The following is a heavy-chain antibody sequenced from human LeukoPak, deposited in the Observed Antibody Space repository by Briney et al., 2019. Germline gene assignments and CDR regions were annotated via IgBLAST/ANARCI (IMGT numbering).Heavy chain of an antibody. CDR2: ISYDGSNK. D-gene: IGHD6-13*01. CDR3: AKVGQQQLPDY. J-gene: IGHJ4*02. V-gene: IGHV3-30*18. Sequence: GGSLRLSCAASGFTFSSYGMHWVRQAPGKRLEWVAVISYDGSNKYYADSVKGRFTISRDNSKNTLYLQMNSLRAEDTAVYYCAKVGQQQLPDYWGQGTLVTVSS. CDR1: GFTFSSYG.